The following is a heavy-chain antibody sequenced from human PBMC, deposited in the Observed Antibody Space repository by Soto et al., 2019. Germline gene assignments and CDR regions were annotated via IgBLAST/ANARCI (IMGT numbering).Heavy chain of an antibody. CDR1: GFTFSSYS. D-gene: IGHD2-21*02. Sequence: GALRLSCAASGFTFSSYSMNWVRQAPGKGLEWVSYISSSSSTIYYADSVKGRFTISRDNAKNSLYLQMNSLRDEDTAVYYCASDPYCGGDCYDAFDIWGQGTMVTVSS. V-gene: IGHV3-48*02. CDR3: ASDPYCGGDCYDAFDI. CDR2: ISSSSSTI. J-gene: IGHJ3*02.